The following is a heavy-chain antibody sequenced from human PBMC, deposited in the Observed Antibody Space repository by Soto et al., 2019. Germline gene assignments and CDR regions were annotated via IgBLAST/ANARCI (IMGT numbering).Heavy chain of an antibody. V-gene: IGHV3-21*01. CDR1: GFTFSSYI. Sequence: GGSLRLSCAASGFTFSSYIMNWVRQAPGKGLEWVSSISSSSSYIYYADSVKGRFTISRDNAKNSLYLQMNSLRAEDTAVYYCARERKDSGYDSRDFDYWGQGTLVTVSS. J-gene: IGHJ4*02. CDR3: ARERKDSGYDSRDFDY. CDR2: ISSSSSYI. D-gene: IGHD5-12*01.